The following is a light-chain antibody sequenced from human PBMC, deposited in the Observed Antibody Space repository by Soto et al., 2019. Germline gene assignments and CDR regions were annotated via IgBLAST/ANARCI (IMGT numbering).Light chain of an antibody. CDR2: AAS. J-gene: IGKJ1*01. CDR1: RGISRC. V-gene: IGKV1-39*01. Sequence: DIQMTQSPSSLSASVGDRVNMTCRASRGISRCLSWYQQKPGKAPNLLIYAASRLQSGVPSRFSGAGSGTDFTLTIGNLHPEDFAIYYCKQSYSSQWTFGQGTKVEI. CDR3: KQSYSSQWT.